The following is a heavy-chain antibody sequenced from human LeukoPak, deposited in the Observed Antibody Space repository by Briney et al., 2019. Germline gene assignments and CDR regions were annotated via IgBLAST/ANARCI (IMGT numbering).Heavy chain of an antibody. D-gene: IGHD3-22*01. CDR1: GGSISSYY. CDR2: IYTSGST. Sequence: PSETLSLTCTVSGGSISSYYWSWIRQPPGKVLEWIGYIYTSGSTNSNPSLKSRVTISVDTSKNQFSLKLSSVTAADTAVYYCARGSDSSGYSYWGQGTLVTVSS. J-gene: IGHJ4*02. V-gene: IGHV4-4*09. CDR3: ARGSDSSGYSY.